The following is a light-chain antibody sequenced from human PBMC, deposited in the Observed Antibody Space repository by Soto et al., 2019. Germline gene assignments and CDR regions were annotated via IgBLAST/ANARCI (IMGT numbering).Light chain of an antibody. CDR1: QSVSSSY. J-gene: IGKJ4*01. V-gene: IGKV3-20*01. CDR2: GAS. Sequence: IVLTQSPGTLSLSPGERTTLSCRASQSVSSSYLAWYQQKPGQAPRLLIYGASSRATGIPDRFSGSGSGTDFTLTISRLEPEEFAVYYCQQYGNSTTFGGGTKVESK. CDR3: QQYGNSTT.